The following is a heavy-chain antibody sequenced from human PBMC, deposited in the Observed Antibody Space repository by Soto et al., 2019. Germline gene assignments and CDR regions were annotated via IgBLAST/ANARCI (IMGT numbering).Heavy chain of an antibody. Sequence: PGGSLRLSCASSGLTFSIYAMIWVRQAPGKGLEWVSAISGSGGSTYYADSVKGRFTISRDNSKNTLYLQMNSLRAEDTAVYYCAKDRAFVPQINDYWGQGTLVTVSS. V-gene: IGHV3-23*01. CDR1: GLTFSIYA. CDR2: ISGSGGST. D-gene: IGHD2-2*01. CDR3: AKDRAFVPQINDY. J-gene: IGHJ4*02.